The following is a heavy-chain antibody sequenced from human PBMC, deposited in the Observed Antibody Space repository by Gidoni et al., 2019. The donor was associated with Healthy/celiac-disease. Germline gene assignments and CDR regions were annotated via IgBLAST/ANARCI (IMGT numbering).Heavy chain of an antibody. Sequence: EVQLLESGGGLVQPGGSRRLSCAASGIRFSSYAMSWVRPAPGKGLEWVSASSGSGGSTYYADYVKGRFTISRDNSKNTLYLQMNSLRAEDTAVYYCAKDPAYDFWSGTFDYWGQGTLVTVSS. CDR2: SSGSGGST. J-gene: IGHJ4*02. D-gene: IGHD3-3*01. V-gene: IGHV3-23*01. CDR3: AKDPAYDFWSGTFDY. CDR1: GIRFSSYA.